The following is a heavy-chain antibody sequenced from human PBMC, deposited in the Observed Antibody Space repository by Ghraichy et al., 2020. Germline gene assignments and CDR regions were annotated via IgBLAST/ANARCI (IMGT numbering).Heavy chain of an antibody. V-gene: IGHV4-59*08. CDR2: IYYSGST. Sequence: SETLSLTCTVSGGSISSDYWSWIRQPPGKGLEWIGYIYYSGSTNYNPSLKSRVTISVDTSKNQFSLRLRYVTAADTAVYYCARQTLQGPSTDYWGQGTLVTVSS. J-gene: IGHJ4*02. CDR3: ARQTLQGPSTDY. CDR1: GGSISSDY. D-gene: IGHD3-16*01.